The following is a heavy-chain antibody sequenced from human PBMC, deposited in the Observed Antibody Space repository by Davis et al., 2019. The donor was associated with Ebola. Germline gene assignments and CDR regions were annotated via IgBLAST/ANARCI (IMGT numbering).Heavy chain of an antibody. Sequence: PGGSLRLSCLASGFTFSRYWMSWVRQAPGKGLEWVANIKQGGSEDERFYVDSVRSRFTVSRDNENSVLFLQMNGLRAEDTGVYYCARKGEGRVDVWGQGTRVVVSS. CDR1: GFTFSRYW. CDR2: IKQGGSEDER. CDR3: ARKGEGRVDV. V-gene: IGHV3-7*01. J-gene: IGHJ1*01. D-gene: IGHD3-16*01.